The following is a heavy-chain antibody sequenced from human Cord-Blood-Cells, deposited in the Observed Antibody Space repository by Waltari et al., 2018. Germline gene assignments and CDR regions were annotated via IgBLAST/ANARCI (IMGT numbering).Heavy chain of an antibody. Sequence: EVQLVESGGGLVQPGGSLRLSCAASGFTFSSYEMNWVRQAPGKGLEWVSYISSSGSTIYYADSVKGRFTISRDNAKNSLYLQMNSLRAEYTAVYYCRTDYSSSYYYYYGMDVWGQGTTVTVSS. J-gene: IGHJ6*02. CDR2: ISSSGSTI. CDR1: GFTFSSYE. CDR3: RTDYSSSYYYYYGMDV. V-gene: IGHV3-48*03. D-gene: IGHD6-13*01.